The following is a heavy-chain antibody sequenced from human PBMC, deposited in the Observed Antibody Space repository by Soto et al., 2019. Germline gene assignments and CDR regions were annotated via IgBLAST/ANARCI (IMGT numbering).Heavy chain of an antibody. CDR1: GGSISSGDYY. J-gene: IGHJ5*02. D-gene: IGHD6-6*01. V-gene: IGHV4-30-4*01. CDR3: ARERPDGARLDP. Sequence: QVQLQESGPGLVKPSQTLSLTCTVSGGSISSGDYYWSWIRQPPGKGLEWIGYIYHSGSTYYNPSLKSRGTLSVDTSKNQVSLKLSSVTAADTAVYYCARERPDGARLDPWGQGTLVTVSS. CDR2: IYHSGST.